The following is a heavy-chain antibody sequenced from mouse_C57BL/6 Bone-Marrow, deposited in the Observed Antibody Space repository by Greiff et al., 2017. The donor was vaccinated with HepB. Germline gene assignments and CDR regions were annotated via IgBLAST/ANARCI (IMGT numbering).Heavy chain of an antibody. V-gene: IGHV1-74*01. D-gene: IGHD1-1*01. Sequence: VQLQQPGAELVKPGASVKVSCKASGYTFTSYWMHWVKQRPGQGLEWIGRIHPSDSDTNYNQKFKGKATLTVDKSSSPAYMQLSSLTSEDSAFYYCAIITTVVAKGYFDVWGTGTTVTVSS. CDR2: IHPSDSDT. CDR3: AIITTVVAKGYFDV. J-gene: IGHJ1*03. CDR1: GYTFTSYW.